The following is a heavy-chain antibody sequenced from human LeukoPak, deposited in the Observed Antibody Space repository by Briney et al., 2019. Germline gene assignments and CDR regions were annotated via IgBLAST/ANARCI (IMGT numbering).Heavy chain of an antibody. V-gene: IGHV4-59*12. CDR2: IHYSGST. D-gene: IGHD3-3*01. CDR3: ARGVTIFGVVIIHYYYMDV. Sequence: SETLSLTCTVSGGSISSYYWSWIRQPPGKGLEWIGYIHYSGSTNYNPSLKSRVTISVDTSKNQFSLKLSSVTAADTAVYYCARGVTIFGVVIIHYYYMDVWGKGTTVTVSS. J-gene: IGHJ6*03. CDR1: GGSISSYY.